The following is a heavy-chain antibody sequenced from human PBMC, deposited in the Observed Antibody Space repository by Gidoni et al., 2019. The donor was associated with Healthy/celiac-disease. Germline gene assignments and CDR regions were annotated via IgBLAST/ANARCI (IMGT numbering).Heavy chain of an antibody. Sequence: QVQLVQSGAEVKKPGSSVKVSCKASGGTFSSYAISWVRQAPGQGLEWMGRIIPILGIANYAQKFRGRVTITADKSTSTAYMELSSLRSEDTAVYYCASTENSGWLDYWGQGTLVTVSS. CDR3: ASTENSGWLDY. V-gene: IGHV1-69*04. J-gene: IGHJ4*02. CDR2: IIPILGIA. D-gene: IGHD6-19*01. CDR1: GGTFSSYA.